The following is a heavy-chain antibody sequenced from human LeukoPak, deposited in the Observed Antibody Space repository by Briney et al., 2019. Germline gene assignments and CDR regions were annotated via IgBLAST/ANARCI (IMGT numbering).Heavy chain of an antibody. CDR2: IYTSGST. CDR3: ARDRGYGDSIDY. V-gene: IGHV4-61*02. CDR1: GGSISSGSYY. D-gene: IGHD4-17*01. Sequence: SETLSPTCTVSGGSISSGSYYWSWIRQPAGKGLEWIGRIYTSGSTNYNPSLKSRVTISVDTSKNQFSLKLSSVTAADTAVYYCARDRGYGDSIDYWGQGTLVTVSS. J-gene: IGHJ4*02.